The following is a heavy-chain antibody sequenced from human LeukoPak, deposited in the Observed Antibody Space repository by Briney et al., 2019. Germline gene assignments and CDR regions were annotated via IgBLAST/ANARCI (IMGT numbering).Heavy chain of an antibody. V-gene: IGHV3-7*01. CDR2: IREDGSEK. D-gene: IGHD3-3*01. CDR3: ARLNYDFWSGVWEGYYMDV. CDR1: GFTFSSYW. Sequence: GGSLRLSCAASGFTFSSYWMTWARQAPGKGLEWVANIREDGSEKYYVDSVRGRFTISRDNAKNSLYLQVNSLRAEDTAVYYCARLNYDFWSGVWEGYYMDVWGKGTTVTVSS. J-gene: IGHJ6*03.